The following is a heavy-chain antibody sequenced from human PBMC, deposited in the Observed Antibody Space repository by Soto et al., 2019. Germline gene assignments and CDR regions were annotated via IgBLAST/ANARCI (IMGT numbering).Heavy chain of an antibody. J-gene: IGHJ4*02. V-gene: IGHV4-4*02. CDR3: VHHGGVPYYHDF. CDR2: IFYSGGT. D-gene: IGHD2-8*01. Sequence: SETRSLTGAVSGGSRSSSSWWSWVRQPPGKTLEWLGEIFYSGGTKYNPPLNSRVTISADQSKNDFSLRLSYVTAADTAVYYCVHHGGVPYYHDFWGQGMMVTVS. CDR1: GGSRSSSSW.